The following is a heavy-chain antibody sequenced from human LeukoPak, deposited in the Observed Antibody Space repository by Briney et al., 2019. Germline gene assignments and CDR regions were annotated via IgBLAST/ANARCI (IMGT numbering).Heavy chain of an antibody. CDR3: ERDSQLDVGSDYYYYFYMDV. J-gene: IGHJ6*03. V-gene: IGHV3-30*02. Sequence: GGSLRLSCAASGFSFSTFGMYWVRQVPGKGLEWVAFIRYDGNDKYYGDSAKDRFTISRDNSKNTLYLQMNSLTTDDTGVYYCERDSQLDVGSDYYYYFYMDVWGRGTTVTVSS. D-gene: IGHD1-1*01. CDR1: GFSFSTFG. CDR2: IRYDGNDK.